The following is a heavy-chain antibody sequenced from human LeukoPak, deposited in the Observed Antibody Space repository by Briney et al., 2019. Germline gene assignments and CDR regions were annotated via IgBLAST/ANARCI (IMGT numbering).Heavy chain of an antibody. V-gene: IGHV3-66*01. CDR1: GITVSTNY. D-gene: IGHD3-10*01. J-gene: IGHJ4*02. CDR3: ASMVRRTASGY. CDR2: IYSSGNT. Sequence: GGSLRLSCAVSGITVSTNYMSWVRQAPGKGLEWVSVIYSSGNTYYADSVKGRFTISRDNSKNTLYLQITSLRAEDTAVYYCASMVRRTASGYWGQGTLVTVSS.